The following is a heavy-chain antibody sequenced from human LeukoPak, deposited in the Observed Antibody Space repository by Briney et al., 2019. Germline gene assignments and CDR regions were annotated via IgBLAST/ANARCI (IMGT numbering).Heavy chain of an antibody. CDR1: GGPFSRYY. Sequence: PSETLSLTCAVYGGPFSRYYWSWIRQPPGKGLEWIGEIHHSESTNYNPSPKSRVSISVDTSKNQFSLKLSSVTAADTAVYYCARGTALLWFGARFDYWGQGTLVTASS. J-gene: IGHJ4*02. D-gene: IGHD3-10*01. V-gene: IGHV4-34*01. CDR2: IHHSEST. CDR3: ARGTALLWFGARFDY.